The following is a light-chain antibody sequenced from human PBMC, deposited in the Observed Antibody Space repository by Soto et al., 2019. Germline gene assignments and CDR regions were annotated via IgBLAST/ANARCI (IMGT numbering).Light chain of an antibody. J-gene: IGKJ2*01. Sequence: DIQMTQSPSTLSASVGDRVTITCRASQSISSWLAWYQQKPGTAPKLLIYKASNLQSEVPSRFSGSGSGTEFTLTISCLQPDDFATYYCQQYSSYPYTFGQGTKLEIK. CDR2: KAS. V-gene: IGKV1-5*03. CDR3: QQYSSYPYT. CDR1: QSISSW.